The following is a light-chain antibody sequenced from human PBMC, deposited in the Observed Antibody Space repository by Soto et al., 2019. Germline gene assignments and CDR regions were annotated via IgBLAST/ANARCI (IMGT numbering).Light chain of an antibody. CDR3: QQSYSTPLT. J-gene: IGKJ4*01. V-gene: IGKV1-39*01. CDR1: QSIRSR. CDR2: AAS. Sequence: DLQMTQSPSSLSASVGDRVTITCRASQSIRSRLNWYQQKPGKAPKLLIYAASTLQSGVPSRFSGSTRSITDFTLTINSLQPEDCATYYCQQSYSTPLTFGGGTKVEIK.